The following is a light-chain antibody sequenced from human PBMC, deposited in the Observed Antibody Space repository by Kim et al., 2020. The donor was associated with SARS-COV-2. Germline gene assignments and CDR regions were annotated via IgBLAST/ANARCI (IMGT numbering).Light chain of an antibody. CDR1: SSDVGGYNY. V-gene: IGLV2-14*03. CDR3: SSYTSSSTNYV. Sequence: QSITHSCTGTSSDVGGYNYVSWYQQHPGKAPKLMIFDVSNRPSGVSNRFSGSKSGNTASLTISGLQAEDEADYYCSSYTSSSTNYVFGTGTKVTVL. CDR2: DVS. J-gene: IGLJ1*01.